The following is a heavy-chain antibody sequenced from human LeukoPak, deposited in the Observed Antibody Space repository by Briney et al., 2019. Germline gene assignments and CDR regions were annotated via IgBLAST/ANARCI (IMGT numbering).Heavy chain of an antibody. CDR3: ISEDRPFDY. J-gene: IGHJ4*02. D-gene: IGHD1-26*01. Sequence: PGGSLRLSCAASGFTFSSYWMSWVRQAPGKGLEWVANIRQDGSEKYYVDSVKGRFTISRDNAKNSLYLQMNSLRAEDTAVYYCISEDRPFDYWGQGTLVTVSS. CDR2: IRQDGSEK. V-gene: IGHV3-7*01. CDR1: GFTFSSYW.